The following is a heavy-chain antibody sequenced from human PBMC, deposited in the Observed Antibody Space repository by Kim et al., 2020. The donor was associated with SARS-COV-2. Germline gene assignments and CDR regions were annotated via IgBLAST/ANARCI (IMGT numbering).Heavy chain of an antibody. J-gene: IGHJ4*02. CDR1: GYTFTSYD. V-gene: IGHV1-8*01. D-gene: IGHD6-6*01. Sequence: ASVKVSCKPSGYTFTSYDINWVRQATGQGLEGMGWMNPNSGNTGYAQKFQGRVTMTRNTSISTAYMELSSLRSEDTAVYYCARGTLFEYRSSDLYFDYWGQGTLVTVSS. CDR3: ARGTLFEYRSSDLYFDY. CDR2: MNPNSGNT.